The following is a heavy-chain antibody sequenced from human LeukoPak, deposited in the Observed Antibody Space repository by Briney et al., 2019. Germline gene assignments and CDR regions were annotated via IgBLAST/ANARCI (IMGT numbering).Heavy chain of an antibody. CDR3: AKEGGDWGEGYFDY. CDR2: ISSSGGSI. CDR1: GFIFSDSY. Sequence: PGGSLRLSCAASGFIFSDSYMSWLRQVPGKGLDGISYISSSGGSIYYAASVKGRFTISRDNAKNSLYLQMNSLRAADTAVYYCAKEGGDWGEGYFDYWGQGTLVTVSS. D-gene: IGHD7-27*01. J-gene: IGHJ4*02. V-gene: IGHV3-11*01.